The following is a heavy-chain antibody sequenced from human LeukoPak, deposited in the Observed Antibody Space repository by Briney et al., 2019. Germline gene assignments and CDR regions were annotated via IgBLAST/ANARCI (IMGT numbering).Heavy chain of an antibody. CDR3: ARNAAHEYYFDY. CDR2: VYYSGST. D-gene: IGHD2-15*01. J-gene: IGHJ4*02. V-gene: IGHV4-39*07. CDR1: GGSISSSSYY. Sequence: PSETLSLTCTVSGGSISSSSYYWGWIRQPPGKGLEWIGSVYYSGSTYYNPSLKSRVTISVDTSKNQFSLKLSSVTAADTAVYYCARNAAHEYYFDYWGQGTLVTVSS.